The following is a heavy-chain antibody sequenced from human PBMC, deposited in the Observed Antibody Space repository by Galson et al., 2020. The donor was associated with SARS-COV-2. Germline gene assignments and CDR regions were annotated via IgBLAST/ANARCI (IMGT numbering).Heavy chain of an antibody. V-gene: IGHV4-39*01. CDR1: GGSISSSSYY. J-gene: IGHJ2*01. CDR2: IYYSGST. CDR3: ARPRVLPPAGNWYFDL. Sequence: SETLSLTCTVSGGSISSSSYYWGWIRQPPGKGLEWIGSIYYSGSTYYNPSLKSRVTISVDTSKNQFSLKLSSVTAADTAVYYCARPRVLPPAGNWYFDLWGRGTLVTVSS. D-gene: IGHD6-25*01.